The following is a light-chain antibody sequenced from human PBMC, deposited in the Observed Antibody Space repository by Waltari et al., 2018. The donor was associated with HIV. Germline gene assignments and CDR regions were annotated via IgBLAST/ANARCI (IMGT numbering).Light chain of an antibody. CDR3: SSYAGSSNLV. V-gene: IGLV2-8*01. Sequence: QSALTQPPSAPGSPGQSVIISCTGTSSDVGGYNSVSWYQQHPGKAPKLLIFEATKRPSGVPDRFSGAKSGNTASLTVSGLQAEDEADYYCSSYAGSSNLVFGGGTKLTVL. CDR1: SSDVGGYNS. CDR2: EAT. J-gene: IGLJ3*02.